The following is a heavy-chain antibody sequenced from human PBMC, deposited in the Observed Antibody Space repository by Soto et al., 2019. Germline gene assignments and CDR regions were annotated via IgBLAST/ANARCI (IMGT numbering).Heavy chain of an antibody. CDR2: ISKSGGGT. Sequence: EVQLLESGGGLVQPGGSLRLSCAASGFTFSNYAMSWVRQAPGKGLEWVSSISKSGGGTYYAVSVKGRFTISRDNSKNTLYLQMNSLKAEDTAVYSCAKTSSLFDYWGQGTLVTVSS. CDR1: GFTFSNYA. J-gene: IGHJ4*02. CDR3: AKTSSLFDY. V-gene: IGHV3-23*01. D-gene: IGHD6-13*01.